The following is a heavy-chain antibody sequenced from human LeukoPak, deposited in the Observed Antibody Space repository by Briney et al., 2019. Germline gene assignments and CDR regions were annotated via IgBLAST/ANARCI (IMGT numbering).Heavy chain of an antibody. CDR3: ARDSRSLNYGMDV. Sequence: GGSLRLSCGASGFTFSSYGMTWVRQAPGKGLVWVSRINSDGSSTSYADFVKGRFTISRDNAKNTLYLQMNSLRAEDTAVYYCARDSRSLNYGMDVWGQGTTVTVSS. CDR2: INSDGSST. CDR1: GFTFSSYG. J-gene: IGHJ6*02. V-gene: IGHV3-74*01.